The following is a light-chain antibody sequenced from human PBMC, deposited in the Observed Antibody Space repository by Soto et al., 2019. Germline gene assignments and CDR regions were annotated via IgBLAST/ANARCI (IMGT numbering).Light chain of an antibody. J-gene: IGKJ1*01. CDR2: HAS. CDR3: QQFNSYPRT. Sequence: GDRVAIPCRASQSISSWLAWYQQRPGKAPKLLIYHASTLESGVPSRFSGSGSGTEFTLTISSLQPDDFATYYCQQFNSYPRTFGQGTKVDIK. V-gene: IGKV1-5*01. CDR1: QSISSW.